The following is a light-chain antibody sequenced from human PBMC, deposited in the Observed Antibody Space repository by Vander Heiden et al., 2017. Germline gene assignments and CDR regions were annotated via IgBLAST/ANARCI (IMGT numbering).Light chain of an antibody. CDR1: TGSIASTY. J-gene: IGLJ3*02. Sequence: FMLTQPHSVSQSPGKTVTISCTRITGSIASTYVQWYQQRPGRSPTTVIYEDNQRPSGGPDRFAGSIDSSSNSASLTISGLKTEDEADYYCQSYDSSSNWVFGGGTKLTVL. V-gene: IGLV6-57*01. CDR3: QSYDSSSNWV. CDR2: EDN.